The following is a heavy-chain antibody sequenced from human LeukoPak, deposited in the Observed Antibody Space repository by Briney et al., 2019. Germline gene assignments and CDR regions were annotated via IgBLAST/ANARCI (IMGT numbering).Heavy chain of an antibody. Sequence: SSETLSLTCAVYGGSFSGYYWSWIRQPPGKGLEWIGEINHSGSTNYNPSLKSRVSISVDTSKNQFSLKLSSVTAADTAIYYCARASGSYYYYYYYMDVWGKGTTVTVSS. J-gene: IGHJ6*03. V-gene: IGHV4-34*01. D-gene: IGHD1-26*01. CDR3: ARASGSYYYYYYYMDV. CDR1: GGSFSGYY. CDR2: INHSGST.